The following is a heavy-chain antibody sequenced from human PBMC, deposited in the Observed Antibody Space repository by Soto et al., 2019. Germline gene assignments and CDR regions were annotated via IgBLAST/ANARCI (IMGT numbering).Heavy chain of an antibody. CDR3: AREGYYSGSGTYSPPRFYGMDV. D-gene: IGHD3-10*01. J-gene: IGHJ6*02. CDR1: GCTFSSYG. CDR2: ISDYNGNT. Sequence: QAQLVQSGVEVKKDGASVKVSCKAYGCTFSSYGISWARQAPGQGLEWMGWISDYNGNTQYAQKFQGRVFMTTDTATRTAYMELRGLRSVDTAVYFCAREGYYSGSGTYSPPRFYGMDVWGQGTTVTVSS. V-gene: IGHV1-18*01.